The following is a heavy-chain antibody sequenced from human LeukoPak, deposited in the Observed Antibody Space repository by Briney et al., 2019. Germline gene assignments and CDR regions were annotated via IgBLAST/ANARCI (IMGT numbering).Heavy chain of an antibody. CDR1: SGSISSYY. D-gene: IGHD2-2*01. J-gene: IGHJ4*02. V-gene: IGHV4-4*09. CDR3: ARLRGDCSSTSCYADY. Sequence: SETLSLTCTVSSGSISSYYWSWIRQPPGKGLEWIGYIYTSGSTNYNPSLKSRVTISVDTSKNQFSLKLSSVTAADTAVYYCARLRGDCSSTSCYADYWGQRTLVTVSS. CDR2: IYTSGST.